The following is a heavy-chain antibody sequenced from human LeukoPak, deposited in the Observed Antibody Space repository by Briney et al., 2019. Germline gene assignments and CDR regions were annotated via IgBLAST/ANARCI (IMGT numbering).Heavy chain of an antibody. CDR1: GFSLSTSGVG. J-gene: IGHJ4*02. Sequence: SGPTLVNPTQTLTLTCTFSGFSLSTSGVGVGWIRQPPGKALEWLALIHWNDDKRYSPSLRNRLTITKDTSKNQVVLTVTNMDPVDTATYYCAHSSYYDVLEGIDYWGQGTLVTVSS. D-gene: IGHD3-9*01. CDR3: AHSSYYDVLEGIDY. CDR2: IHWNDDK. V-gene: IGHV2-5*01.